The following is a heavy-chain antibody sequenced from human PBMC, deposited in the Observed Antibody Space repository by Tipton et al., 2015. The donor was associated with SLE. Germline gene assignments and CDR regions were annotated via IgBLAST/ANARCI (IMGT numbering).Heavy chain of an antibody. J-gene: IGHJ6*02. D-gene: IGHD3-9*01. Sequence: QSGPEVKKPGASVKVSCKASGYTFTSYGISWVRQAPGQGLEWMGWISAYNGNTNYAQKLQGRVTMTTDTSTSTAYMELRSLRSDDPAVYYCARADYDILTGYYPPMDVWGQGTTVTVSS. CDR2: ISAYNGNT. V-gene: IGHV1-18*01. CDR3: ARADYDILTGYYPPMDV. CDR1: GYTFTSYG.